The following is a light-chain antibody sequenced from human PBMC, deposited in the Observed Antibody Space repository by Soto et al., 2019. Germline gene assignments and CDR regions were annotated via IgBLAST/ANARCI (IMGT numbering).Light chain of an antibody. CDR3: SSYTSTNTLV. J-gene: IGLJ3*02. CDR1: RSDVGGYNF. CDR2: DVT. V-gene: IGLV2-14*01. Sequence: QSALTQPASVSGSPGQSITISCTGTRSDVGGYNFVSWYQQHPGKVPKLLIYDVTHRPSGVSNRFSASNSANTASLTISGLQAEDEADYYCSSYTSTNTLVFGGGTKVTVL.